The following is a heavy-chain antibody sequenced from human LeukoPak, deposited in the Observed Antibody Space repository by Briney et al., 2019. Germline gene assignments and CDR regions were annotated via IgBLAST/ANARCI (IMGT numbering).Heavy chain of an antibody. CDR2: ISHSGST. D-gene: IGHD3-22*01. V-gene: IGHV4-30-2*01. CDR1: GDSLSSGVYS. Sequence: SQTLSLTCAVSGDSLSSGVYSWNWIRQPPGKGLEWIGHISHSGSTYYNPSLKSRVTISVDRSKNQFSLKLTSVTAADTAVYYCARGDVIVHYSDYWGQGTLVNVSS. J-gene: IGHJ4*02. CDR3: ARGDVIVHYSDY.